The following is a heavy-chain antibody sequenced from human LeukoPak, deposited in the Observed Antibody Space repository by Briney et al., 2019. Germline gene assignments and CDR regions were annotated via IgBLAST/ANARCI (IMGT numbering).Heavy chain of an antibody. Sequence: SETLSLTCTVSGGSISSSSYYWGWIRQPPGKGLEWIGRIYYSGSTNYNPSLKSRLTISVDTSKNQFSLKLSSVIAADTAVYYCARTTEGYCSSASCFGFSYSYYMDVWGKGTTVTISS. CDR2: IYYSGST. CDR1: GGSISSSSYY. V-gene: IGHV4-39*07. J-gene: IGHJ6*03. CDR3: ARTTEGYCSSASCFGFSYSYYMDV. D-gene: IGHD2-2*01.